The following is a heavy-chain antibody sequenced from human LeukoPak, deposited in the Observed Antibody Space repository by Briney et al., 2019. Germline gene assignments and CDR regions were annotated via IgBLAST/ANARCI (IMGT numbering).Heavy chain of an antibody. CDR3: AKGPLTGYYYYYYMDV. V-gene: IGHV3-21*04. CDR2: ISRTGSYI. Sequence: GGSLRLSCAASGFTFSSYSMNWVRQAPGKGLEWVSSISRTGSYIYYADSVKGRFTISRDNSKNTLYLQMNSLRAEDTAVYYCAKGPLTGYYYYYYMDVWGKGTTVTVSS. J-gene: IGHJ6*03. CDR1: GFTFSSYS. D-gene: IGHD3-9*01.